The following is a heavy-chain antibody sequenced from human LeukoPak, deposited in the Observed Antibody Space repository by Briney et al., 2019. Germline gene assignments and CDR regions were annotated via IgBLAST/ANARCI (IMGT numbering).Heavy chain of an antibody. V-gene: IGHV4-31*02. CDR3: ARISQSSGGFYY. Sequence: SETLSLTCTVSGGSISDSGGFYWSWIRQHPGVGLEWIGFISYRGSTYYNPSLKSRVSMSVDTSRSQFSLRLTSVTDEDTAVYYCARISQSSGGFYYWGQGNLVTVSS. CDR2: ISYRGST. D-gene: IGHD2-15*01. CDR1: GGSISDSGGFY. J-gene: IGHJ4*02.